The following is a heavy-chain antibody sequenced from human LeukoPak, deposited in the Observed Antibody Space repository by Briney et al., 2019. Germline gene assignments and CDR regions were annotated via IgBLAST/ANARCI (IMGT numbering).Heavy chain of an antibody. CDR3: TRDGGNEVSDY. CDR1: GFTFGDYA. D-gene: IGHD5-12*01. J-gene: IGHJ4*02. V-gene: IGHV3-49*03. Sequence: SLRLSCTASGFTFGDYAMSWFRQAPGKGLEWVGFIRSKAYGGTTEYAASVKGRFTISRDDSKSIAYLQMNSLKTEDTAVYYCTRDGGNEVSDYRGQGTLVTVSS. CDR2: IRSKAYGGTT.